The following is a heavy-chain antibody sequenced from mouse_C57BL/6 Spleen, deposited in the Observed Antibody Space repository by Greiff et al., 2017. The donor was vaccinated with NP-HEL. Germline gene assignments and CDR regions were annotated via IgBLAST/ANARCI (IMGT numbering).Heavy chain of an antibody. CDR3: ARSGDGYYGFDY. CDR1: GYNFTSYW. D-gene: IGHD2-3*01. CDR2: IDPSDSYT. Sequence: QVQLQQPGAELVKPGASVKLSCKASGYNFTSYWMQWVKQRPGQGLEWIGEIDPSDSYTNYNQKFKGKATLTVDTSSSTAYMQLSSLTSEDSAVYYCARSGDGYYGFDYWGQGTTLTVSS. V-gene: IGHV1-50*01. J-gene: IGHJ2*01.